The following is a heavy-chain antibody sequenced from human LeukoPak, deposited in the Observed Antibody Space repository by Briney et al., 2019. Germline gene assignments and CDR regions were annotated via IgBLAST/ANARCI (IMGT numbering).Heavy chain of an antibody. V-gene: IGHV3-48*04. CDR3: ARGYSSDAFDI. CDR2: ISSTTKTII. J-gene: IGHJ3*02. CDR1: GFTFSSYI. D-gene: IGHD1-26*01. Sequence: PGGSLRLSCAASGFTFSSYIMNWVRQAPGKGLEWISFISSTTKTIIYYADSVKGRFTISRDNAKNSLYLQMNSLRVEDTAVYYCARGYSSDAFDIWGQGTLVTVSS.